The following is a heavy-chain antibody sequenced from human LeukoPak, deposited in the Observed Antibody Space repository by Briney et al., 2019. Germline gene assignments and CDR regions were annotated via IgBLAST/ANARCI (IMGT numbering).Heavy chain of an antibody. CDR2: IGSDGSGK. CDR3: AKGRSDFDY. J-gene: IGHJ4*02. V-gene: IGHV3-30*02. CDR1: GFTFSTYG. Sequence: GGSLRLSCAASGFTFSTYGMYWVRQAPGKGLEWVAFIGSDGSGKYHADSVKGRFTISRDNSKNTLSLQMSSLRAEDTAVYYCAKGRSDFDYWGQGTLVTVSS.